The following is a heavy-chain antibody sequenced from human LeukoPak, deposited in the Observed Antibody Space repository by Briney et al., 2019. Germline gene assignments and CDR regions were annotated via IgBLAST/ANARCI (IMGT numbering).Heavy chain of an antibody. D-gene: IGHD1-1*01. Sequence: GGSLRLPCSASGFSFTSYAMNWVRQAPGKGLEWVSSITTGSSYIYYADSVRGRFSVSRDNAKNSLYLEMNSLRAEDTAVYYCARVEATTARSYYYYMDVWGKGTTVTVSS. J-gene: IGHJ6*03. CDR1: GFSFTSYA. V-gene: IGHV3-21*06. CDR3: ARVEATTARSYYYYMDV. CDR2: ITTGSSYI.